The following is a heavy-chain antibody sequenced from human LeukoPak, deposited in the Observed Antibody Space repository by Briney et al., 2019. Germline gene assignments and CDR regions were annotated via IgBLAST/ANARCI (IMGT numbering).Heavy chain of an antibody. D-gene: IGHD6-19*01. V-gene: IGHV4-34*01. CDR1: GGSFSGHY. CDR2: INHSGST. J-gene: IGHJ2*01. Sequence: SETLSLTCAVYGGSFSGHYWSWIRQPPGKGLEWIGEINHSGSTNYNPSLKSRVTISVDTSKNQFSLRLSSVTAADTAVYYCARVLEGSSGQHWYFDLWGRGTLVTVSS. CDR3: ARVLEGSSGQHWYFDL.